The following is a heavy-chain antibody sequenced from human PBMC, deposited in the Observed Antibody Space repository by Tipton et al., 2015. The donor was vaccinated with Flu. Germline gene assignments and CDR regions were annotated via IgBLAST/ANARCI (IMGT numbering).Heavy chain of an antibody. CDR2: VNIDGSNT. V-gene: IGHV3-74*01. J-gene: IGHJ4*02. Sequence: SLRLSCAASGFTFSTYWMHWVRQAPGKGLVWVSHVNIDGSNTAYADSVKGRFTISRDNAKTTLYLQMNSLRAEDTAVYYCAKKGATTGDFDYWGQGTLVTVSS. CDR1: GFTFSTYW. D-gene: IGHD1-26*01. CDR3: AKKGATTGDFDY.